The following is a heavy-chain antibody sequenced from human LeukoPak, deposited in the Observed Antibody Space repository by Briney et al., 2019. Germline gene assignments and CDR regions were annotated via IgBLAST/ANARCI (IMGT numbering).Heavy chain of an antibody. CDR1: GGSVSSFQ. CDR2: IYDTENI. Sequence: SETLSLTCTVSGGSVSSFQWCWIRQPPGKGPELIAYIYDTENIIFNPSLKSRVTISVDPSKNLFSLRLSSVTAADTAVYYCAGRHDYGGNWSLDLWGRGTLVTVSS. J-gene: IGHJ2*01. D-gene: IGHD4-23*01. CDR3: AGRHDYGGNWSLDL. V-gene: IGHV4-59*02.